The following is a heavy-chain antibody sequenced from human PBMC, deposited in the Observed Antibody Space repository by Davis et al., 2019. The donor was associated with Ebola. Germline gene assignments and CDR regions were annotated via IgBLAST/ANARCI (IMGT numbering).Heavy chain of an antibody. J-gene: IGHJ2*01. CDR2: ISYDGSYK. CDR3: ARAWLQLRYFDL. Sequence: GESLKISCAASGFTFSSYAMHWVRQAPGKGLEWVAVISYDGSYKYYADSVKGRFTISRDNSKNTLYLQMNSLRAEDTAVYYCARAWLQLRYFDLWGRGTLVTVSS. V-gene: IGHV3-30-3*01. D-gene: IGHD5-24*01. CDR1: GFTFSSYA.